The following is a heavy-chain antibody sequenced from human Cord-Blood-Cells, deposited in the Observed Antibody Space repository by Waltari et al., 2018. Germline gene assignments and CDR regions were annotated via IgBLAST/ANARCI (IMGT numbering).Heavy chain of an antibody. CDR2: INHRGST. CDR1: GGSFSGYY. D-gene: IGHD5-12*01. Sequence: QVQLQQWPAGLLKPSETLSLPCAVYGGSFSGYYWSWSRQPPGKGLEWIGEINHRGSTDYNPCLKCRVTISVGTSKNQVSPKLSSVTAADTAVYYCARNIVATIYSCNYWGQGTLVTVSS. V-gene: IGHV4-34*01. J-gene: IGHJ4*02. CDR3: ARNIVATIYSCNY.